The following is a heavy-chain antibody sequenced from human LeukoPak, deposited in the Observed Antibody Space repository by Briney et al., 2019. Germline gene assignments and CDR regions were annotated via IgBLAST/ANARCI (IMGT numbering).Heavy chain of an antibody. CDR3: ARHDPGGDGMDV. Sequence: GESLKISCKGSGYSFTSYWVDWVRQMPGKGLEWVGVIYPVESDTRYSPSFQGQVTFSADKSISTAYLQWSSLKASDTAMYYCARHDPGGDGMDVWGQGTTVTVSS. CDR1: GYSFTSYW. V-gene: IGHV5-51*01. D-gene: IGHD3-10*01. CDR2: IYPVESDT. J-gene: IGHJ6*02.